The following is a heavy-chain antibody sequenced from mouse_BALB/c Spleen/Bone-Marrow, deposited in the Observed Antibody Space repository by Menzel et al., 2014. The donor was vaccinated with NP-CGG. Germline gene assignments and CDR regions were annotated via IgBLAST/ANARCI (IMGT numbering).Heavy chain of an antibody. J-gene: IGHJ2*01. CDR3: ARDGNYDGYFDY. Sequence: EVKLQESGPGLVKPSQTVSLTCTVTGISITTGNYRWSWIRQFPGNKLEWIGNIYYSGTITYNPSLTSRTTITRDTSKNQFFLEMNSLTAEDTATYYCARDGNYDGYFDYWGQGTTLTVSS. CDR1: GISITTGNYR. CDR2: IYYSGTI. V-gene: IGHV3-5*02. D-gene: IGHD2-1*01.